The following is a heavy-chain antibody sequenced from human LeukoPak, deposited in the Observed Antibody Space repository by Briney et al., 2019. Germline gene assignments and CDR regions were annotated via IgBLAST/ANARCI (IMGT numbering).Heavy chain of an antibody. D-gene: IGHD6-13*01. CDR3: ARRKTIAAAGFDY. CDR1: GGSISSSNW. CDR2: IYHSGST. Sequence: SETLSLTCAVSGGSISSSNWWSWVRQPPGKGLEWIGEIYHSGSTNYNPSLKSRVTISVDKSKNQFSLKLSSVTAADTAVYYCARRKTIAAAGFDYWGQGTLVTVSS. V-gene: IGHV4-4*02. J-gene: IGHJ4*02.